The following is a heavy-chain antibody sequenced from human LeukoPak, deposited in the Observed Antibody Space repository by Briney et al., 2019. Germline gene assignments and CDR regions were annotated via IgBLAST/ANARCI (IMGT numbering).Heavy chain of an antibody. CDR3: AKGSGSYYNLAFAC. CDR2: IGWNSGDI. CDR1: GFTFDDYA. V-gene: IGHV3-9*01. J-gene: IGHJ4*02. D-gene: IGHD3-10*01. Sequence: GGSLRLSCAASGFTFDDYAMHWVRQSPGKGLEWVSGIGWNSGDIAYADSVKGRFTISRNNAKNSLYLQMNSLRVEDTALYYCAKGSGSYYNLAFACWGQGTLVTVYS.